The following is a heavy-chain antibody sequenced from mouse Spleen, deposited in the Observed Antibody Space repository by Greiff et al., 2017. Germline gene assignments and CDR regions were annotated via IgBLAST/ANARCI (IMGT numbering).Heavy chain of an antibody. CDR2: IYPYNGGT. Sequence: VQLKQSGPELVKPGASVKISCKASGYTFTDYNMHWVKQSHGKSLEWIGYIYPYNGGTGYNQKFKSKATLTVDNSSSTAYMELRSLTSEDSAVYYCAGGKPQYYFDYWGQGTTLTVSS. V-gene: IGHV1S29*02. CDR3: AGGKPQYYFDY. D-gene: IGHD1-1*02. CDR1: GYTFTDYN. J-gene: IGHJ2*01.